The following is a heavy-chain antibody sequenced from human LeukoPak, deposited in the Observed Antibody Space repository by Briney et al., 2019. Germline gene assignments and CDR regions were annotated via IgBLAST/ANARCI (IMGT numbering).Heavy chain of an antibody. V-gene: IGHV1-18*01. CDR2: ISAYNGNT. Sequence: ASVKVSCKASGYTFTSYGISWVRQAPGQGLEWMGWISAYNGNTNYAQKLQGRVTMTTDTSTSTAYMELRSLRSDDTAVYYCARVGVATTAGGDWFDPWGQGTLVTVSS. J-gene: IGHJ5*02. CDR3: ARVGVATTAGGDWFDP. D-gene: IGHD5-12*01. CDR1: GYTFTSYG.